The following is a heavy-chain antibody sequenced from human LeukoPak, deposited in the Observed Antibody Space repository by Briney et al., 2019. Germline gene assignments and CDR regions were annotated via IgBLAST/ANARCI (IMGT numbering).Heavy chain of an antibody. V-gene: IGHV1-24*01. J-gene: IGHJ4*02. CDR1: GYTLTELS. Sequence: ASVKVSCKVSGYTLTELSMHWVRQAPGKGLEWMGGFDPEDGETIYAQKFQGRVTMTEDTSTDTAYMELSSLRSGDTAVYYCATKPDVGYFDWFHYWGQGTLVTVSS. D-gene: IGHD3-9*01. CDR2: FDPEDGET. CDR3: ATKPDVGYFDWFHY.